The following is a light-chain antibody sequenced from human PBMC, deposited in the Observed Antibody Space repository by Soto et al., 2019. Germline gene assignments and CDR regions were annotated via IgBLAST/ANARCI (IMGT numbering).Light chain of an antibody. Sequence: EIVLTQSPATLSLSPGERATLSCRASQSVNTFLAWYQQKLGQAPRLVIYDASSRANGIPARFSGSGSGTDFTLTISSLEPEDFAVYYCQQRESWPLTFGGGTQVDVK. J-gene: IGKJ4*01. CDR2: DAS. CDR3: QQRESWPLT. V-gene: IGKV3-11*01. CDR1: QSVNTF.